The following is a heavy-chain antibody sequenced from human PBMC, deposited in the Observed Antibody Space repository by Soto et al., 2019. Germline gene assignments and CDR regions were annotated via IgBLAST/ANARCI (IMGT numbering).Heavy chain of an antibody. D-gene: IGHD4-17*01. V-gene: IGHV4-39*01. Sequence: ENLSLTCTVSGGSVTNSSYYWGWIRQYPGKGLEWIGSVYYRGRSYSKSSVKSRVTISVDTSKNRFSLSLNSVTASDTAVYFCVSQRTTVPTQAYFDYWGPGALVTVS. CDR1: GGSVTNSSYY. CDR3: VSQRTTVPTQAYFDY. J-gene: IGHJ4*02. CDR2: VYYRGRS.